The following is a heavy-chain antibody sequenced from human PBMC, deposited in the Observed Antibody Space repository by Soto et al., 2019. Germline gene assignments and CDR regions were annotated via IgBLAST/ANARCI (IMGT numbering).Heavy chain of an antibody. CDR3: ARLEATRTTWLTGPYNWFDP. CDR1: GYDFNSHW. J-gene: IGHJ5*02. CDR2: IYPGDSDT. D-gene: IGHD3-10*01. V-gene: IGHV5-51*01. Sequence: GESLKISCKGSGYDFNSHWIGWVRQMPGQGLEWMGIIYPGDSDTRYNPSFQGRVTISADKSSSTAYLQWSTLEASDTAIYCCARLEATRTTWLTGPYNWFDPWGEGTRVTVSS.